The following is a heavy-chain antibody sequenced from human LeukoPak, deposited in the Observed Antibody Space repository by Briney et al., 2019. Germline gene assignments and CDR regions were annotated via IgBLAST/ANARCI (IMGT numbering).Heavy chain of an antibody. CDR2: IWYDGSNK. CDR1: GFTFSSYG. V-gene: IGHV3-33*06. J-gene: IGHJ4*02. Sequence: PGRSLRLSCAASGFTFSSYGMHWVRQAPGKRLEWVAVIWYDGSNKYYADSVKGRFTISRDNSKNTLYLQMNSLRAEDTAVYYCAKEDYGSGSFDYWGQGTLVTVSS. CDR3: AKEDYGSGSFDY. D-gene: IGHD3-10*01.